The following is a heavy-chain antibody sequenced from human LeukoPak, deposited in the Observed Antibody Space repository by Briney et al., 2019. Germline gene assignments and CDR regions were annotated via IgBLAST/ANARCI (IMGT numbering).Heavy chain of an antibody. V-gene: IGHV3-23*01. CDR1: GFTFSNFA. CDR3: AKDLKARKDIVVVPAAHMGGDYYYYYMDV. CDR2: ISGSGGST. J-gene: IGHJ6*03. D-gene: IGHD2-2*01. Sequence: GGSLRLSCAASGFTFSNFAMSWVRQAPGRGLEWVSAISGSGGSTYYADSVKGRFTISRDNSKNTLYLQMNSLRAEDTAVYYCAKDLKARKDIVVVPAAHMGGDYYYYYMDVWGKGTTVTVSS.